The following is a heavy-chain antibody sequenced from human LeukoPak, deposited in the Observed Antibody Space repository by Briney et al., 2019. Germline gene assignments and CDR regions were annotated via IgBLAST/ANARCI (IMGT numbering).Heavy chain of an antibody. CDR3: GRAFPPLRTSSAGDL. J-gene: IGHJ1*01. D-gene: IGHD3-16*01. Sequence: PGGSLRLSCSASGFSFSDYDMNWVRQAPGKGLEWVSAISGRSSHIYYGESVKGRFTISRDNAKNSLYLQMDSLGVEDTAVYYCGRAFPPLRTSSAGDLWGQGTLVIVSS. CDR1: GFSFSDYD. CDR2: ISGRSSHI. V-gene: IGHV3-21*01.